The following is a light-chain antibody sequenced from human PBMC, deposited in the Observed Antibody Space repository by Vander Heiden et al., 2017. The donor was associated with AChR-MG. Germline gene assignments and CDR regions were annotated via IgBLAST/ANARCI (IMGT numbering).Light chain of an antibody. Sequence: EIVMTQSPATLSVSPGERATLSCRASQSIASNLAWYQQKPGQTPRLLIFGAYTRATGIPARFSGSGYGTEFTLTISSLQSEDFAVYYCQQNDYWPRGTFGQGTRLEIK. CDR1: QSIASN. J-gene: IGKJ5*01. V-gene: IGKV3-15*01. CDR3: QQNDYWPRGT. CDR2: GAY.